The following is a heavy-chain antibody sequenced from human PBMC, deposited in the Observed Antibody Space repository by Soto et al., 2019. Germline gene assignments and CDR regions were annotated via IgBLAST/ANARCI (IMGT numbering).Heavy chain of an antibody. CDR2: MNPNSGNT. CDR3: ARGKERCLADYYGMDV. V-gene: IGHV1-8*01. Sequence: ASVKVSCKASGYTFTSYDINWVRQATGQGLEWMGWMNPNSGNTGYAQKFQGRVTMTRNTSISTAYMELSSLRSEDTAVSYCARGKERCLADYYGMDVWGQGTTVTVSS. CDR1: GYTFTSYD. J-gene: IGHJ6*02. D-gene: IGHD6-19*01.